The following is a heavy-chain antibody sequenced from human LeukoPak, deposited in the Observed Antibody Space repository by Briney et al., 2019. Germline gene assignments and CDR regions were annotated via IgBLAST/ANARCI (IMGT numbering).Heavy chain of an antibody. CDR2: INPNSGGT. J-gene: IGHJ6*03. CDR1: GYTFTGYY. Sequence: ASVKVSCKASGYTFTGYYMHWVRQAPGQGLEWMGWINPNSGGTNYAQKFQGRVTMTRDASISTAYMELSRLRSDDTAVYYCARGGGAAAGTLNYYYYMDVWGKGTTVTVSS. CDR3: ARGGGAAAGTLNYYYYMDV. V-gene: IGHV1-2*02. D-gene: IGHD6-13*01.